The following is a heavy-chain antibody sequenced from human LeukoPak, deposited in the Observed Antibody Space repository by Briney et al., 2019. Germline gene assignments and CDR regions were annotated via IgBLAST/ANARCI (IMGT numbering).Heavy chain of an antibody. Sequence: GASLRLSCAASGFTFSSYAMSWVRQAPGKGLEWVSAISGSGRSTFYSDFVKGRFTISRDNSKNTLYLQMNSLRAEDTAVYYCARDGGTYQFDYWGQGTLVTVSS. CDR2: ISGSGRST. D-gene: IGHD1-26*01. V-gene: IGHV3-23*01. CDR3: ARDGGTYQFDY. J-gene: IGHJ4*02. CDR1: GFTFSSYA.